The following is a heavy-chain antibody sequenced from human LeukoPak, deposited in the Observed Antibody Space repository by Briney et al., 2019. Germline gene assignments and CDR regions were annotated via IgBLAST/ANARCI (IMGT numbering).Heavy chain of an antibody. CDR2: IKQDGREK. D-gene: IGHD6-6*01. V-gene: IGHV3-7*01. J-gene: IGHJ4*02. CDR1: GFTFSNYW. Sequence: GGSLRLSCAASGFTFSNYWMSWVRQAPGKGLEWVANIKQDGREKYYGDSVKGRFTISRDNAKNSLYLQMNTLRAEDTAVYYCVRDPLAAHLILDFWGQGTLVTVSS. CDR3: VRDPLAAHLILDF.